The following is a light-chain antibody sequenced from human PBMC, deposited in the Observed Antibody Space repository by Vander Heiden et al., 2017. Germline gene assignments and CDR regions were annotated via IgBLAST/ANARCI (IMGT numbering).Light chain of an antibody. CDR1: HSISSW. CDR3: QQYNTYSRT. V-gene: IGKV1-5*03. J-gene: IGKJ1*01. CDR2: KAS. Sequence: DIQMTQSPSPLSASVGDSVPITCRASHSISSWLDWYQQKPGKAPKLLIYKASSLESGVPARFSGSGSGTEFTLTISSLQPDDFATYYCQQYNTYSRTFGQGTKVEIK.